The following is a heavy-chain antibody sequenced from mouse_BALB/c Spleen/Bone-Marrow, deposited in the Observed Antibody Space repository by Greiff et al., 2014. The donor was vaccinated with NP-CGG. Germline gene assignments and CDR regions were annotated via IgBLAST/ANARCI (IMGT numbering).Heavy chain of an antibody. CDR1: GYTFTNYY. CDR3: TTLGRFAY. J-gene: IGHJ3*01. D-gene: IGHD4-1*01. V-gene: IGHV1S16*01. CDR2: INPSNGGT. Sequence: VQLQQSGAELVKPGVSVKLSCKASGYTFTNYYMYWVKQRPGQDLEWIGEINPSNGGTNFNEESKSKATLTVDKSSSTAYMQLSSLTSEDSAVYYCTTLGRFAYWGQGTLVTVSA.